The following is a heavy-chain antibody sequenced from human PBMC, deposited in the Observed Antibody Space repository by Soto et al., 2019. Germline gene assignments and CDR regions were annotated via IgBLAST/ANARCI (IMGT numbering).Heavy chain of an antibody. V-gene: IGHV4-31*03. Sequence: QLQLQESGPGLVKPSQTLSLACTVSGGSFSSGGYYWSWIRQLPGKGLEWIGYIYYSGSTYYIPSLKIRFTISLDTSKNQFFLKLSSVTAADTAVYYCARATSFSGHHGYWGQGTLVTVSS. CDR3: ARATSFSGHHGY. D-gene: IGHD2-8*02. J-gene: IGHJ4*02. CDR2: IYYSGST. CDR1: GGSFSSGGYY.